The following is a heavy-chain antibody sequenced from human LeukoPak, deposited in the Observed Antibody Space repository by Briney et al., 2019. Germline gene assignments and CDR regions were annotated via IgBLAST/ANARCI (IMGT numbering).Heavy chain of an antibody. Sequence: PSETLSLTCSVSGGSITRSSYYWGWIRQPPGKGLEWIGSIYYTGSTNYNPSLKGRVTISEDTSKNQFSLKLSSVTAADTAVYYCARSVRIEYGMDVWGQGTTVTVSS. CDR1: GGSITRSSYY. J-gene: IGHJ6*02. CDR2: IYYTGST. V-gene: IGHV4-39*07. D-gene: IGHD1-14*01. CDR3: ARSVRIEYGMDV.